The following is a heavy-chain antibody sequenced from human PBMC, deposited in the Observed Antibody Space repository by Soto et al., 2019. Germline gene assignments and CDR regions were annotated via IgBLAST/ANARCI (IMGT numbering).Heavy chain of an antibody. CDR1: GFTFSSYG. D-gene: IGHD2-21*01. CDR2: ISYDGSNK. CDR3: AKEPVQNIIQAGFEY. Sequence: QVQLVESGGGVVQPGRSLRLSCVASGFTFSSYGMHWVRQAPGKGLEWVAVISYDGSNKYYGESVKGRFTISRDNSKKTLYLQMNSLRAEDTAVYYCAKEPVQNIIQAGFEYWGQGTLVTVSS. J-gene: IGHJ4*02. V-gene: IGHV3-30*18.